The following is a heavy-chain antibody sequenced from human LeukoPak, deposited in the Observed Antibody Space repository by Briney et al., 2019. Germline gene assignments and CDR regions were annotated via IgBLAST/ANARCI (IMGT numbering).Heavy chain of an antibody. CDR2: ISSSSSYI. CDR1: GFTFSSYS. CDR3: ARPYCSSTSCYGTYYYGMDV. Sequence: GGSLRLSCAASGFTFSSYSMNWVRQAPGKGLEWVSSISSSSSYIYYADSVKGRFTISRDNAKNSLYLQMNSLRAEDTAVYYCARPYCSSTSCYGTYYYGMDVWGQGTTVTVSS. J-gene: IGHJ6*02. V-gene: IGHV3-21*01. D-gene: IGHD2-2*01.